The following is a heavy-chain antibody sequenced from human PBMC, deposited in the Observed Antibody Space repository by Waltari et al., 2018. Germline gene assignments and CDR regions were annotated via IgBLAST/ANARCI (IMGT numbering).Heavy chain of an antibody. V-gene: IGHV1-69*12. J-gene: IGHJ3*01. Sequence: QVQLVQSGAEVRKPGSSVKVSCEASGGPFGTFAITWVRQAPGQGLEWVAGIIPIYGRPNYGHKFQGRVNVAADELTRTAYMELSSLRSDDTAIYYCAKRMVGGPFDVWAQGTMVIVSS. CDR2: IIPIYGRP. CDR3: AKRMVGGPFDV. D-gene: IGHD2-8*01. CDR1: GGPFGTFA.